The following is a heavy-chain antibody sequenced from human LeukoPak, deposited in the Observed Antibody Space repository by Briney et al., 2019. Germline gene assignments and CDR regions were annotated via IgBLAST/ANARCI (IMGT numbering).Heavy chain of an antibody. J-gene: IGHJ4*02. V-gene: IGHV3-7*03. D-gene: IGHD3-22*01. CDR1: GFTLSSYA. Sequence: GGSLRLSCAASGFTLSSYAVTWVRQAPGKGLEWVANINQDGSEKYYVDSVKGRFTISRDNAKNSLYLQMNRLRVGDTAVYYCATEGYYDSSGMLYWGQGTLVTVSS. CDR2: INQDGSEK. CDR3: ATEGYYDSSGMLY.